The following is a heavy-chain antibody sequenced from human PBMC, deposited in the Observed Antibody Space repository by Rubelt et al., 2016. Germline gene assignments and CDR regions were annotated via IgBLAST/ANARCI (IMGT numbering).Heavy chain of an antibody. CDR3: ARDGYGLAS. CDR1: GFTFRSCA. J-gene: IGHJ4*02. CDR2: IVDNGGTT. D-gene: IGHD5-18*01. V-gene: IGHV3-64*03. Sequence: ECGGGLVQPGGSLRLSCSASGFTFRSCAMHWVRQAPGKGLEYVSAIVDNGGTTYYADSVKGRFTISRDNSKNTLYLQMSSLRAEDTAMYYCARDGYGLASWGQGTLVTVSS.